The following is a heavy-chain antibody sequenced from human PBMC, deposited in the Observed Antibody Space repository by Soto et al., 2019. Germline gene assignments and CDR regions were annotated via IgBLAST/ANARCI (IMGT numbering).Heavy chain of an antibody. CDR3: ARDDGGNPIDY. J-gene: IGHJ4*02. CDR1: GFTFSSYI. CDR2: ISSSSYI. V-gene: IGHV3-21*01. Sequence: PGGSLRLSCAASGFTFSSYIMNWVRQAPGKGLEWVSSISSSSYIYYADSVKGRFTISRDNAKNSLYLQMNSLRAEDTAVYYCARDDGGNPIDYWGQGTLVTVSS. D-gene: IGHD2-15*01.